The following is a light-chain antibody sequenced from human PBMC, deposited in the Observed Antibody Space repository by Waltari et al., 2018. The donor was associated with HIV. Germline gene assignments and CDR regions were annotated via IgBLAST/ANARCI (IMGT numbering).Light chain of an antibody. J-gene: IGKJ4*01. V-gene: IGKV1-39*01. Sequence: DIQITQSPSSLSASIGDRVTITCRTIQYINMYLNLYQQKPGKAPSLLIFAASTLHGGVPSRFSASGSGTTFSLAISSLHADDVATYYCQQTFALPLTFGAGTKVEI. CDR2: AAS. CDR1: QYINMY. CDR3: QQTFALPLT.